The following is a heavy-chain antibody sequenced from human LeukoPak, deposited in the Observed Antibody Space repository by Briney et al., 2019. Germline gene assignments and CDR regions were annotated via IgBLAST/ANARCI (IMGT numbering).Heavy chain of an antibody. CDR1: GFTFSDYY. CDR3: VSWDCSSTSYYSGDAFDI. V-gene: IGHV3-11*01. CDR2: ISSSGSTI. J-gene: IGHJ3*02. D-gene: IGHD2-2*01. Sequence: PGGSLRLSCAASGFTFSDYYMSWIRQAPGKGLEWVSYISSSGSTIYYADSVKGRFTISRDNAKNSLYLQMNSLRAEDTAVYYCVSWDCSSTSYYSGDAFDIWGQGTMVTVSS.